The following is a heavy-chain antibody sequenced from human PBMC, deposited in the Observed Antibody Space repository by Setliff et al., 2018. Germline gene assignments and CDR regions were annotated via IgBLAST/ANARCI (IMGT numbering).Heavy chain of an antibody. J-gene: IGHJ5*02. D-gene: IGHD4-4*01. CDR1: GYTFTSYG. CDR3: ATRTTATTIGWFDP. V-gene: IGHV1-18*01. CDR2: ISAYNGNT. Sequence: WASVKVSCKASGYTFTSYGISWVRQAPGQGLEWMGWISAYNGNTNYAQKLQGRVTMTTDTSTSTAYMELRSLRSDDTAVYYCATRTTATTIGWFDPWGQGTLVTVSS.